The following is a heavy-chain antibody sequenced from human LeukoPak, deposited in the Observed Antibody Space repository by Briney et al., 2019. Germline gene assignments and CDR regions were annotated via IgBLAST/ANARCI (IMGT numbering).Heavy chain of an antibody. CDR1: GGSITSNNCY. D-gene: IGHD6-6*01. CDR3: ATEYSSSSFGMDV. J-gene: IGHJ6*02. V-gene: IGHV4-39*01. CDR2: IHYSGGT. Sequence: KPSETLSLTCSVSGGSITSNNCYWGWIRQPPGKGLEWIASIHYSGGTYFNPSLKSRVTISVDTSKNQFSLKLSSVTATDTAVYYCATEYSSSSFGMDVWGQGTTVTVSS.